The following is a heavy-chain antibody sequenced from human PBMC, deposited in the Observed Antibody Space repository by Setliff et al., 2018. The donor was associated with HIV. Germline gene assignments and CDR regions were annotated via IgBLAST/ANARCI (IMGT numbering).Heavy chain of an antibody. CDR2: IIPIFGTP. CDR1: GDTFNSHA. V-gene: IGHV1-69*13. J-gene: IGHJ4*02. D-gene: IGHD3-22*01. CDR3: ARGGTYYYDSSGYFIPGKY. Sequence: VKVSCKASGDTFNSHAISWVRQAPGQGLEWMGGIIPIFGTPNYAQKFQGRVTITRDTSASTAYMELSSLRSEDTAVYYCARGGTYYYDSSGYFIPGKYWGQGSLVTVYS.